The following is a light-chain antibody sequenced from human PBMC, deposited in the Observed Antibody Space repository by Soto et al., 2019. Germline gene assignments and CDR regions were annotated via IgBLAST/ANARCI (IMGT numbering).Light chain of an antibody. V-gene: IGLV1-44*01. CDR2: TND. Sequence: LTQPPSASGAPGQRVTISCSGSSSNIGRNAVNWYRQLPGTAPRLLIYTNDLRPSGVPDRFSASRSGTSASLAISGLQSEDEANFYCATWDDSLDGPVFGGGTKLTVL. CDR3: ATWDDSLDGPV. CDR1: SSNIGRNA. J-gene: IGLJ2*01.